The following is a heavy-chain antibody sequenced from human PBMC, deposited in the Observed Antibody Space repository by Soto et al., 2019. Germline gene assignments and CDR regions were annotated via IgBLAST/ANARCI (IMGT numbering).Heavy chain of an antibody. D-gene: IGHD3-16*01. V-gene: IGHV1-46*01. CDR3: ARDQRDRYDHGSPNYYDCGMDV. J-gene: IGHJ6*02. CDR2: INPSGGST. CDR1: GYTFTNYY. Sequence: QVQLVQSGAEVKNPGASVKVSCKASGYTFTNYYIHWVRQAPGQGLEWMGVINPSGGSTTDARKFHGRVTMTRDTSTSTVSMELSSLRSEDTAVYYCARDQRDRYDHGSPNYYDCGMDVWGQGTTVTVSS.